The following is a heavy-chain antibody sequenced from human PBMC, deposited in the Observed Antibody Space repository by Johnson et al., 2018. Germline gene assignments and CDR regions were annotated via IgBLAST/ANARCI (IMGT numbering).Heavy chain of an antibody. V-gene: IGHV3-30-3*01. CDR1: GFTFSTYA. J-gene: IGHJ6*03. D-gene: IGHD5-12*01. CDR3: AKDWLRGVYYSSYMDV. Sequence: VRLLESGGGVVQPGRSLRLCCATSGFTFSTYAMHWVRQAPGKGLEWVALISYDGNNEYYADSVEGRCTISRENSKNTRYLQINSLRAEDTAIYYCAKDWLRGVYYSSYMDVWGKGTTVTVSS. CDR2: ISYDGNNE.